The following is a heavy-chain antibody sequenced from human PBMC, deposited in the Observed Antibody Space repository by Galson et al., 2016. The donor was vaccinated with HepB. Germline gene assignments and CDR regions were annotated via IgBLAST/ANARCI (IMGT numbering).Heavy chain of an antibody. CDR1: GFTFSSYS. D-gene: IGHD2-8*01. CDR3: ATTQWLALNY. J-gene: IGHJ4*02. V-gene: IGHV3-48*01. CDR2: ISSSSSTI. Sequence: SLRLSCAASGFTFSSYSLNWVRQAPGKGLEWVSYISSSSSTIYYADSVKGRFTISRDNAKNSVYLQMNGLRAEDTALYYCATTQWLALNYWGQGTLVTVSS.